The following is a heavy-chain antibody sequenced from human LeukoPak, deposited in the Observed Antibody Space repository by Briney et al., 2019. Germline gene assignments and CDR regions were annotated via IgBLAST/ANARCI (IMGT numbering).Heavy chain of an antibody. CDR1: GGSFSGYY. CDR2: INHSGST. V-gene: IGHV4-34*01. Sequence: SETLSLTCAVYGGSFSGYYWSWIRQPPGKGLEWIGEINHSGSTNYNPSLKSRVTISVDTSKNQFSLKLSSVTAADTAVYYCARGSLWFGLYYFDYWGQGTLVTVSS. D-gene: IGHD3-10*01. CDR3: ARGSLWFGLYYFDY. J-gene: IGHJ4*02.